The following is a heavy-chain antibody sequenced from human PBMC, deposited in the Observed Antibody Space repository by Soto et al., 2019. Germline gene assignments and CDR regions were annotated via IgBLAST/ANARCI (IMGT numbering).Heavy chain of an antibody. V-gene: IGHV2-5*02. Sequence: QITLKESGPTLVKPTQTLTLTCTFSGFSLSTNGVGVGWIRQPPGKALEWLALIYWDGDKRYSPSLRSRLTLTKDTTKNQVVLTMTHMDPVDTAAYSCACRRDGTYALDYWGQGTLVTVAS. J-gene: IGHJ4*02. D-gene: IGHD1-26*01. CDR2: IYWDGDK. CDR1: GFSLSTNGVG. CDR3: ACRRDGTYALDY.